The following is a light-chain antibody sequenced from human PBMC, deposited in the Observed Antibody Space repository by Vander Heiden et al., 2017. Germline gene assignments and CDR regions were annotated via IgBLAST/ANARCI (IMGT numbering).Light chain of an antibody. CDR2: EVS. J-gene: IGLJ2*01. CDR3: TSYTSTSAQLL. V-gene: IGLV2-14*03. Sequence: QSALTQPASVSGSPGQSITISCTGSRSAIGSYSYVSWYQQHPGKAPKLILYEVSDRPSGVSVRFSGSKSGNTASLSISGLQAEDEAHYYCTSYTSTSAQLLFVGGTKLTVL. CDR1: RSAIGSYSY.